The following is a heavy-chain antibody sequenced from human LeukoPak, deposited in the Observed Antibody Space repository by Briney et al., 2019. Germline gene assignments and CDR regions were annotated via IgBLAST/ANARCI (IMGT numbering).Heavy chain of an antibody. D-gene: IGHD3-16*01. CDR1: GGSFSGYY. CDR2: IYYSGST. V-gene: IGHV4-34*01. J-gene: IGHJ4*02. CDR3: ARGEGLGLLFDY. Sequence: SETLSLTCAVYGGSFSGYYWSWIRQPPGKGLEWIGSIYYSGSTYYNPSLKSRVTISVDTSKSQFSLKLSSVTAADTAVYYCARGEGLGLLFDYWGQGTLVTVSS.